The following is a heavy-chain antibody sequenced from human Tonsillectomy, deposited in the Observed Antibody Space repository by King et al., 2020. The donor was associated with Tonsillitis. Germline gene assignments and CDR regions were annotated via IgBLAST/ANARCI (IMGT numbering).Heavy chain of an antibody. Sequence: VQLVESGGGLVQPGGSLRLSCAASGFTFSSYDMHWVRQATGKGLEWVSSIGTAGDTYYPGSVKGRFTIPRENAKNSLYLQMNSLRAGDTAVYYCARVYSKYNWNDRNIDVWGKGTTVTVPS. CDR1: GFTFSSYD. D-gene: IGHD1-20*01. CDR3: ARVYSKYNWNDRNIDV. CDR2: IGTAGDT. V-gene: IGHV3-13*04. J-gene: IGHJ6*03.